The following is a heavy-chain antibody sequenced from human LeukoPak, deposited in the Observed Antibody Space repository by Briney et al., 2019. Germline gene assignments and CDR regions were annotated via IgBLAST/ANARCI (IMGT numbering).Heavy chain of an antibody. CDR1: GFNFANHA. CDR2: ISGGGDIT. J-gene: IGHJ4*02. Sequence: GGSLRLSCAASGFNFANHAMSWVRQTPGKGLEWVSAISGGGDITYYADSVKGRFSISRDNSKNTLHLQMNSLRAEDTAVYYCAKTKDDNSGYYDYWGQGTLVTVSS. D-gene: IGHD3-22*01. CDR3: AKTKDDNSGYYDY. V-gene: IGHV3-23*01.